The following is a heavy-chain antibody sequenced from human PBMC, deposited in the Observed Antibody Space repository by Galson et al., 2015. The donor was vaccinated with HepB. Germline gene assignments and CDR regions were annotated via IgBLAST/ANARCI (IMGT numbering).Heavy chain of an antibody. V-gene: IGHV3-23*01. CDR3: AKDSRSGPSYFDY. CDR2: ISGSGGST. D-gene: IGHD3-3*01. Sequence: SLRLSCAASGFTFSSYAMSWIRQAPGKGLEWVSAISGSGGSTYYADSVKGRFTISRDNSKNTLYLQMNSLRAEDTAVYYCAKDSRSGPSYFDYWGQGTLVTVSS. CDR1: GFTFSSYA. J-gene: IGHJ4*02.